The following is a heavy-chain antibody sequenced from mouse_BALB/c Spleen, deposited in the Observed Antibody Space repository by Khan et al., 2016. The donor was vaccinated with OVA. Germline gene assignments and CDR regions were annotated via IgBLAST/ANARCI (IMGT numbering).Heavy chain of an antibody. CDR3: ARKDYYDYDPFPY. V-gene: IGHV3-2*02. CDR2: INYSGNT. J-gene: IGHJ3*01. CDR1: GYSITSEYA. D-gene: IGHD2-4*01. Sequence: VQLKESGPGLVKPSQSLSLTCTVTGYSITSEYAWNWIRQFPGNKLEWMGYINYSGNTRFNPSLKSRTSIPRATSKNQFFLQLNSVTTEDTATYYGARKDYYDYDPFPYWGQGTLVTVSA.